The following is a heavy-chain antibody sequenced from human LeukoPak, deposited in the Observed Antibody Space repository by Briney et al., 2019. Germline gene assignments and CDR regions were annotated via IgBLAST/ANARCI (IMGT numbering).Heavy chain of an antibody. V-gene: IGHV3-30*03. CDR1: GFTFSSYG. CDR2: ISYDGSNK. D-gene: IGHD3-3*01. J-gene: IGHJ2*01. CDR3: ARHAPEHPYYDFWSGYGQAYWYFDL. Sequence: GGSLRLSCAASGFTFSSYGMHWVRQAPGKGLEWVAVISYDGSNKYYADSVKGRFTISRDNSKNTLYLQMNSLRAADTAVYYCARHAPEHPYYDFWSGYGQAYWYFDLWGRGTLVTVSS.